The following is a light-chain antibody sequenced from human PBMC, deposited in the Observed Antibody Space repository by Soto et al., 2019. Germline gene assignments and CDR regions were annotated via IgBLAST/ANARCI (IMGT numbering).Light chain of an antibody. CDR1: QSVSSY. Sequence: EIVLTQSPATLSLSPGERATLSCRASQSVSSYLAWYQQKPGQAPRLLIYDASNRATGIPARFSGSGSGTEFTLTISSLQSEDFAVYYCQQYNNWPIPLGQGTRLAI. CDR3: QQYNNWPIP. J-gene: IGKJ5*01. V-gene: IGKV3-11*01. CDR2: DAS.